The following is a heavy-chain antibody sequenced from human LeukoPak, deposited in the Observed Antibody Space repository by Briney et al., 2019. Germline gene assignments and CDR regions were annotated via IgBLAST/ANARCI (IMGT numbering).Heavy chain of an antibody. Sequence: PSETLSLTCAVSGGSISSSNWWSWVRQPPGKGLEWIEEIYHSGSTNYNPSLKSRVTISVDKSKNQFSLKLSSVTAADTAVYYCARVPGVAGDNWFDPWGQGTLVTVSS. CDR2: IYHSGST. CDR1: GGSISSSNW. CDR3: ARVPGVAGDNWFDP. J-gene: IGHJ5*02. V-gene: IGHV4-4*02. D-gene: IGHD6-19*01.